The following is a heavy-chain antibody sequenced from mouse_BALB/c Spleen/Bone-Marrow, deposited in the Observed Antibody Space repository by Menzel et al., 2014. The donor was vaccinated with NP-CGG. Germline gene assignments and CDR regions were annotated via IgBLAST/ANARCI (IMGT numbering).Heavy chain of an antibody. J-gene: IGHJ4*01. CDR3: VRDDGNPYYYAMDY. V-gene: IGHV10S3*01. Sequence: DVMLVESGGGLVQPKGSLKLSCAASGFTFNTNAMNWVRQAPGKGLEWVARIRSKSNNYATYYADSVKDRFTISRDDSQSMLYLQMNNLKTEDTAMYYCVRDDGNPYYYAMDYWGQGTSVTVSS. D-gene: IGHD2-1*01. CDR2: IRSKSNNYAT. CDR1: GFTFNTNA.